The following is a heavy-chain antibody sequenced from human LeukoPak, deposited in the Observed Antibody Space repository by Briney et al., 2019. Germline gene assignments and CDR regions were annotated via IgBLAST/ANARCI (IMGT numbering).Heavy chain of an antibody. Sequence: ASVTVSCKASGYTSTVYYMHWVRQAPGQGLEWMGWINPNSGGTNYAQKFQGRVTMTRDTSISTAYMELSRLRSDDTAVYYCARGNYYDSSGYYYNWFGPWGQGTLVTVSS. CDR1: GYTSTVYY. D-gene: IGHD3-22*01. V-gene: IGHV1-2*02. J-gene: IGHJ5*02. CDR2: INPNSGGT. CDR3: ARGNYYDSSGYYYNWFGP.